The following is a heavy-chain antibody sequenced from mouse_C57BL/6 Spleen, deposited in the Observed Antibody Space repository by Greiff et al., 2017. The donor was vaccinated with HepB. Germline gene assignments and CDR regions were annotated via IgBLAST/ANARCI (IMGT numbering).Heavy chain of an antibody. CDR2: ISSGSSTI. D-gene: IGHD1-1*01. CDR1: GFTFSDYG. V-gene: IGHV5-17*01. J-gene: IGHJ3*01. CDR3: ARYYYGSPAWFAY. Sequence: EVQLQESGGGLVKPGGSLKLSCAASGFTFSDYGMHWVRQAPEKGLEWVAYISSGSSTIYYADTVKGRFTISRDNAKNTLFLQMTSLRSEDTAMYYCARYYYGSPAWFAYWGQGTLVTVSA.